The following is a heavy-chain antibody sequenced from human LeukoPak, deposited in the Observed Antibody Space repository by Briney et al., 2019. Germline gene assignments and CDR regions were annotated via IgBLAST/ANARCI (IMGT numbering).Heavy chain of an antibody. V-gene: IGHV3-30-3*01. CDR1: GFTFSSYA. Sequence: PGGSLRLSYAASGFTFSSYAMHWVRQAPGKGLEWVAVISYDGSNKYYADSVKGRFTISRDNSKNTLYLQMNSLRAEDTAVYYCARGSGSRFDPWGQGTLVTVSS. CDR2: ISYDGSNK. J-gene: IGHJ5*02. D-gene: IGHD1-26*01. CDR3: ARGSGSRFDP.